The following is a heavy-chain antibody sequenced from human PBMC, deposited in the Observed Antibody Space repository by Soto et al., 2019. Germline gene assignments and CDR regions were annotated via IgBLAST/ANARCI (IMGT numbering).Heavy chain of an antibody. V-gene: IGHV3-33*01. CDR1: GFTFSSYG. Sequence: GGSLRLSCAASGFTFSSYGMHWVRQAPGKGLEWVAVIWYDGSNKYYADSVKGRFTISRDNSKNTLYLQMNSLGAEDTAVYYCARDGAQLGYCSSTSCPRYYFDYWGQGTLVTVSS. CDR3: ARDGAQLGYCSSTSCPRYYFDY. D-gene: IGHD2-2*01. J-gene: IGHJ4*02. CDR2: IWYDGSNK.